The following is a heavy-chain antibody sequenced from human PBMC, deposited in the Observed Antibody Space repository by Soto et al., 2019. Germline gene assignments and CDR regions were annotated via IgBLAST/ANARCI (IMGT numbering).Heavy chain of an antibody. J-gene: IGHJ5*02. Sequence: VKISCKASGGTFSSYAISWVRQAPGQGLEWMGGIIPIFGTANYAQKFQGRVTITADESTSTAYMELSSLRSEDTAVYYCARSILRGATLINWFDPWGQGTLVTVSS. D-gene: IGHD1-26*01. V-gene: IGHV1-69*13. CDR3: ARSILRGATLINWFDP. CDR1: GGTFSSYA. CDR2: IIPIFGTA.